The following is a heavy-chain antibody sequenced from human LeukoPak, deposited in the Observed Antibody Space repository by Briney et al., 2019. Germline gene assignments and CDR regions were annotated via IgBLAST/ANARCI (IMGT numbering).Heavy chain of an antibody. CDR1: GYSISSGYY. CDR3: ARGIAAAWFDP. Sequence: SETLSLTCTVSGYSISSGYYWGWIRQPPGKGLEWIGSIYHSGSTYYNPSLKSRVTISVDTSKNQFSLKLSSVTAADTAVYYCARGIAAAWFDPWGQGTLVTVSS. CDR2: IYHSGST. V-gene: IGHV4-38-2*02. D-gene: IGHD6-13*01. J-gene: IGHJ5*02.